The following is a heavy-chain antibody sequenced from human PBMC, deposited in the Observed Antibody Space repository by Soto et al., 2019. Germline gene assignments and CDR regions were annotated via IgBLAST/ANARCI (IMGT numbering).Heavy chain of an antibody. CDR2: INPGNGNT. CDR1: GYTFTSYV. J-gene: IGHJ4*02. V-gene: IGHV1-3*01. D-gene: IGHD2-15*01. Sequence: QVQLVQSGAEVKKPGASVKASCKTSGYTFTSYVMQWVRQAPGQRLERMGWINPGNGNTKYSQKFQGRVNISRDTSESTADMEVSGLQSEDTAVYLCARDQCSGGVCYRGNFDFWGQGTLVTVSS. CDR3: ARDQCSGGVCYRGNFDF.